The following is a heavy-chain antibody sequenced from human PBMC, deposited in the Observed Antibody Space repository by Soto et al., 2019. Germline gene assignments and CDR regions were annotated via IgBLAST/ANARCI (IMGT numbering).Heavy chain of an antibody. Sequence: QVQLQESGPGLVKPSETLSLTCTVSGGSVSSGSYYWSWIRQPPGKGLEWIGYIYYSGSTNYNPSLKSRVTISVDTSKNQFSLKMSSVTAADTAVYYCARARYCDWLPRPVDYWGQGTLVTVSS. CDR1: GGSVSSGSYY. J-gene: IGHJ4*02. CDR3: ARARYCDWLPRPVDY. CDR2: IYYSGST. V-gene: IGHV4-61*01. D-gene: IGHD3-9*01.